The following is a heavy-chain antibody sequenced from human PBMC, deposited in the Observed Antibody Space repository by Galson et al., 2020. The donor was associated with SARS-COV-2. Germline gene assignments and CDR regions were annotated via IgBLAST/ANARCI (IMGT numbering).Heavy chain of an antibody. CDR1: GGSISSGGYY. CDR2: IYDSGST. Sequence: ASETLSLTCTVSGGSISSGGYYWSWIRQHPGRGLEWIGDIYDSGSTHYNPSLKSRVTISVDTSKNQFSLKLSSVTAADTAVYYCARDRGKIELWKTGGGFDHWGQGTLVSVSS. CDR3: ARDRGKIELWKTGGGFDH. V-gene: IGHV4-31*03. D-gene: IGHD5-18*01. J-gene: IGHJ4*02.